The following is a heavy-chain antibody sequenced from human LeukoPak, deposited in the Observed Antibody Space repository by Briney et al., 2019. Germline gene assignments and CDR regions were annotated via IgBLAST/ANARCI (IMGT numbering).Heavy chain of an antibody. V-gene: IGHV4-59*01. J-gene: IGHJ6*03. CDR3: AGGRRDSGSYGSFVYYYYYYMDV. CDR1: GGSISSYD. CDR2: IYYSGST. D-gene: IGHD3-10*01. Sequence: PSESLSITCTVSGGSISSYDWSWIRQHPGKGLEWIGYIYYSGSTNYNPSLKSRVTISVDTSKNQFSLKLSSVTAADTAVYYCAGGRRDSGSYGSFVYYYYYYMDVWGKGTTVTVSS.